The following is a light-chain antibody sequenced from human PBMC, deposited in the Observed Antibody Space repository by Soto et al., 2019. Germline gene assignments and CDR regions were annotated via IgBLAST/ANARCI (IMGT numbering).Light chain of an antibody. CDR3: QHYNSYSEA. J-gene: IGKJ1*01. CDR2: HAS. Sequence: DIQMTQSPSTLSASVGDGVTITCRASQSISSWLAWYQQKPGKVPKLLIYHASSLESGVPSRFSGSGSGTEFTLTISSLQPDDFATYYCQHYNSYSEAFGQGTKVDIK. CDR1: QSISSW. V-gene: IGKV1-5*01.